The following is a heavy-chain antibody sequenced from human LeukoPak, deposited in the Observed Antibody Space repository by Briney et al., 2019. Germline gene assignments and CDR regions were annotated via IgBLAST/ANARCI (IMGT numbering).Heavy chain of an antibody. CDR2: ISGNNDNP. J-gene: IGHJ4*02. V-gene: IGHV1-18*01. D-gene: IGHD2-2*01. CDR3: ARDGTSTDDY. Sequence: ASVRVSCTTSGYTFSNFGINWVRQAPGQGLERMGWISGNNDNPNCGQKFQGRFTVTTDSSTSTAYMELRNLRFDDTAVYYCARDGTSTDDYWGQGTLVTVSS. CDR1: GYTFSNFG.